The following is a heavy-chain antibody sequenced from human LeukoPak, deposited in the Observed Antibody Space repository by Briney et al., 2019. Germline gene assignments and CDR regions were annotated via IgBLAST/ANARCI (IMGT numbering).Heavy chain of an antibody. Sequence: GESLKISCKGSGSSFTSYWIGWVRQMPGKGLEWMGIIYPGDSDTRYSPSFQGQVTISADKSISTAYLQWSSLKASDTAMYYCARRVGSSGWYVAFDIWGQGTMVTVSS. CDR3: ARRVGSSGWYVAFDI. D-gene: IGHD6-19*01. CDR2: IYPGDSDT. CDR1: GSSFTSYW. J-gene: IGHJ3*02. V-gene: IGHV5-51*01.